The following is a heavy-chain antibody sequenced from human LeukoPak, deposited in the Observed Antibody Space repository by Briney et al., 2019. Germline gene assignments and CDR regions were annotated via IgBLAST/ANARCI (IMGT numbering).Heavy chain of an antibody. Sequence: GASVKVSCKASGYTFTGYYMHWVRQAPGQGLEWMGWINPNSGGTNYAQKLQGRVTTTTDTSTSTAYMELRSLRSDDTAVYYCAREPEIAVAPDYWGQGTLVTVSS. J-gene: IGHJ4*02. CDR2: INPNSGGT. V-gene: IGHV1-2*02. D-gene: IGHD6-19*01. CDR1: GYTFTGYY. CDR3: AREPEIAVAPDY.